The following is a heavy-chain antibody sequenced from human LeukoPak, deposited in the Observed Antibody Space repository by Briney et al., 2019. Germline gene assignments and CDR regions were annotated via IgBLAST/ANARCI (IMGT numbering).Heavy chain of an antibody. D-gene: IGHD3-22*01. CDR3: ARDEYYYDSSGYSVWFDP. CDR1: GGTFSSYA. Sequence: SVKVSCKASGGTFSSYAISWVRQAPGQGLEWMGGIIPFFGTANYAQKFQGRVTITTDESTSTAYMELSSLRSEDTAVYYCARDEYYYDSSGYSVWFDPWGQGTLVTVSS. CDR2: IIPFFGTA. J-gene: IGHJ5*02. V-gene: IGHV1-69*05.